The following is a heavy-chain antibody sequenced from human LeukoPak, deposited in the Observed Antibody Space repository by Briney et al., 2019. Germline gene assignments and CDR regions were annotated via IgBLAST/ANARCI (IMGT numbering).Heavy chain of an antibody. V-gene: IGHV3-23*01. Sequence: GGSLRLSCAASGFTFSSYAMSWVRQATGKGLEWVSGISGSGGSTYYADSVKGRFIISRDNSKNTLYLQMNSLRAEDTAVYYCAKGSYSSGWDSWGQGTLVTVSS. CDR1: GFTFSSYA. D-gene: IGHD6-19*01. CDR2: ISGSGGST. CDR3: AKGSYSSGWDS. J-gene: IGHJ4*02.